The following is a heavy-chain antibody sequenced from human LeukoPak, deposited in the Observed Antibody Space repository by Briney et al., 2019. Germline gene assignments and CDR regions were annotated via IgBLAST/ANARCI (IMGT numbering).Heavy chain of an antibody. V-gene: IGHV4-4*07. J-gene: IGHJ4*02. D-gene: IGHD1-14*01. Sequence: SETLSLTCTVSGASISSHYWSWIRQSAAKGLEWIGRIYADGSTTYNPSLQSRVTMSADTSRNQLSLKLSSVTAADTAVYYCARVRDPRYNFFDDWGQGTLVTVSS. CDR3: ARVRDPRYNFFDD. CDR1: GASISSHY. CDR2: IYADGST.